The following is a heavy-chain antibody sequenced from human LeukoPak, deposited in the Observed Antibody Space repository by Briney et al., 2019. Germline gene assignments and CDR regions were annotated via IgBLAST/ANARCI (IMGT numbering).Heavy chain of an antibody. Sequence: PGGSLRLSCAVSGFTFDDYAMHWVGQAPGKGLEWVSGINWNSGSMGYADSVKGRFTISRDNAKNSLYLQMNSLRAEDTAVYYCASDDGWDARFGSTWYAGVFDIWGQGTMVTVSS. J-gene: IGHJ3*02. V-gene: IGHV3-9*01. CDR2: INWNSGSM. D-gene: IGHD6-13*01. CDR1: GFTFDDYA. CDR3: ASDDGWDARFGSTWYAGVFDI.